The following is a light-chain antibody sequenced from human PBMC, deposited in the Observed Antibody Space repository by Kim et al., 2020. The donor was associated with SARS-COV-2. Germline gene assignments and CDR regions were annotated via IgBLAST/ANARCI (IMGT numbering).Light chain of an antibody. Sequence: SITITCPGTSSDVGSYNLVSWYQQHPGKAPKLMIYEVSKRPSGVSNRFSGSKSGNTASLTISGLQAEDEADYYCCSYAGSSTFYVFGTGTQLTVL. V-gene: IGLV2-23*02. CDR3: CSYAGSSTFYV. J-gene: IGLJ1*01. CDR2: EVS. CDR1: SSDVGSYNL.